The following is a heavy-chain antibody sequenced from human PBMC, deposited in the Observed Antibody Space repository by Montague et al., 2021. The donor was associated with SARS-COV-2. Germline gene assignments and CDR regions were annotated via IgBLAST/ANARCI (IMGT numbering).Heavy chain of an antibody. CDR3: ARDPSRQPLLYSIGDYYYGIDV. CDR2: IYYSGST. J-gene: IGHJ6*02. V-gene: IGHV4-39*07. CDR1: GGSISSSSYY. Sequence: SETLSLTCTVSGGSISSSSYYWGWIRQAPGKGLEWIGSIYYSGSTYYNPYLKSRVTISVDTSKNQFSLKLSSVTAADTAVYYCARDPSRQPLLYSIGDYYYGIDVWGQGTTVTVSS. D-gene: IGHD2-2*02.